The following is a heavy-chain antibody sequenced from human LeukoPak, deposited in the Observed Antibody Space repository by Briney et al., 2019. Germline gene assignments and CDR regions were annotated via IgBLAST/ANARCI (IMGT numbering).Heavy chain of an antibody. CDR2: ISPSGGIT. Sequence: GGSLRLSCAASGFTFNSHAMNWVRQAPGKGLEWVSVISPSGGITYYAESVKGRFTISRDNSKNTLHLQMNSLRADDTAEYHCAKAGDDIVVVPAAYFDYWGQGTLVTVSS. J-gene: IGHJ4*02. CDR1: GFTFNSHA. CDR3: AKAGDDIVVVPAAYFDY. V-gene: IGHV3-23*01. D-gene: IGHD2-2*01.